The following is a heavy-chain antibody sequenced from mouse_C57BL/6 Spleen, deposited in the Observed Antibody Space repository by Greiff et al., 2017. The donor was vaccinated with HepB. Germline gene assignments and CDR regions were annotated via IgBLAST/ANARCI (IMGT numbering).Heavy chain of an antibody. V-gene: IGHV5-17*01. CDR2: ISSGSSTI. CDR1: GFTFSDYG. J-gene: IGHJ4*01. D-gene: IGHD1-1*01. CDR3: ARRNYYGSEGYAMDY. Sequence: EVQLMESGGGLVKPGGSLKLSCAASGFTFSDYGMHWVRQAPEKGLEWVAYISSGSSTIYYADTVKGRFTISRDNAKNTLFLQMTSLRSEDTAMYYCARRNYYGSEGYAMDYWGQGTSVTVSS.